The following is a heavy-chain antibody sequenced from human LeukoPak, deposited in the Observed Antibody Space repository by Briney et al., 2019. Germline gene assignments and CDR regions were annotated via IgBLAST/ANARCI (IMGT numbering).Heavy chain of an antibody. CDR1: GFTFSSYG. D-gene: IGHD1-26*01. V-gene: IGHV3-33*06. CDR3: AKAGAIKFDF. CDR2: IWYDGSNK. Sequence: GGSLRLSCAASGFTFSSYGMPWVRQAPGKGLEWVAVIWYDGSNKYYADSVRGRVTISRDNSKNTLHLDMNSVRAEDTAIYYCAKAGAIKFDFWGQGILVTVSS. J-gene: IGHJ4*02.